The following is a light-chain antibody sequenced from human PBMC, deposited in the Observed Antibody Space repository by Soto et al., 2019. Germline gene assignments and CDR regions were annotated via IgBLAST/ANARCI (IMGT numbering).Light chain of an antibody. CDR1: QSVSSSF. V-gene: IGKV3-20*01. Sequence: ELVLTQSPGTLSLSPGGRATLSSRASQSVSSSFLAWYQHKPGQAPRLLIYGATTRATGIPDRFSASGSGTDFTLTISRLEPEDFAVYYCQLYGSSPRLTFGGGTKVEIK. CDR2: GAT. CDR3: QLYGSSPRLT. J-gene: IGKJ4*01.